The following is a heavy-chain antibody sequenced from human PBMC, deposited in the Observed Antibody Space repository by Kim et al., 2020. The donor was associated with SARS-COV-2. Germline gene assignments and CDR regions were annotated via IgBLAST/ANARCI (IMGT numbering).Heavy chain of an antibody. CDR1: GGSISSYY. Sequence: SETLSLTCTVSGGSISSYYWNWVRRSPGKGLEWIGYIYYSGSTNYNPSLKSRVSISVDTSKNQFSLRLTSVTAADTAIYYCARGRSGYPINFDYWGQGTL. CDR2: IYYSGST. J-gene: IGHJ4*02. D-gene: IGHD3-3*01. V-gene: IGHV4-59*01. CDR3: ARGRSGYPINFDY.